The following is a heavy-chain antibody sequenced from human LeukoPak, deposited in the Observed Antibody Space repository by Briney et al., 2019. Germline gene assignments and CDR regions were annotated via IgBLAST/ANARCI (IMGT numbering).Heavy chain of an antibody. CDR2: IYYSGST. CDR3: ARAGYCSSTSCYLASDY. CDR1: GGSISSGGYY. Sequence: SETLSLTCTVSGGSISSGGYYWSWIRQHPGKGLEWIGYIYYSGSTYYNPSLKSRVTISVDTSKNKFSLKLSSVTAADTAVYYCARAGYCSSTSCYLASDYWGQGTLVTVSS. V-gene: IGHV4-31*03. J-gene: IGHJ4*02. D-gene: IGHD2-2*01.